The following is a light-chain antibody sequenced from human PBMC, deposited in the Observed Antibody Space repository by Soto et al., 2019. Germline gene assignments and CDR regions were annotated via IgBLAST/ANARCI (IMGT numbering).Light chain of an antibody. V-gene: IGKV1-5*01. CDR1: QSISSW. J-gene: IGKJ4*01. CDR3: QQYNSSLT. CDR2: DAS. Sequence: DIQMTQSPSTLSASVGDRVTITCRASQSISSWLAWYQQKPGKAPKLLIYDASSLESGVPLRFSGSGSGTEFTLTISSLPPDDFANYFCQQYNSSLTFGGGTKVEIK.